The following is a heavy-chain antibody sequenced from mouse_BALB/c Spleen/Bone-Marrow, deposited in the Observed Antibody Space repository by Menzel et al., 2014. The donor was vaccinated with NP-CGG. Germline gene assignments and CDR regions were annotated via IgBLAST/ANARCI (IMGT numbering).Heavy chain of an antibody. CDR2: INPSTGYT. D-gene: IGHD1-1*01. CDR1: GYTFTSYW. J-gene: IGHJ4*01. V-gene: IGHV1-7*01. CDR3: ARQITTVDYAMDY. Sequence: VQLQQSGAELAKPGASVKMSCKASGYTFTSYWMHWVKQTPGQGLEWIGYINPSTGYTEYIQKFKDKATLTADKSSSTAYIQLSSLTSEASAVYYCARQITTVDYAMDYWGQGTSVTVSS.